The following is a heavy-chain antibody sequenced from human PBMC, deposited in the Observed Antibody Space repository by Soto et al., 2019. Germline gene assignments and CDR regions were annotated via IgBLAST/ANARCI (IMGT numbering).Heavy chain of an antibody. CDR2: IWYDGSNK. CDR1: GFTFSSYG. V-gene: IGHV3-33*01. CDR3: ARVIYCTNGVCPGDYYYYYGMDV. D-gene: IGHD2-8*01. Sequence: HPGGSLRLSCAASGFTFSSYGMHWVRQAPGKGLEWVAVIWYDGSNKYYADSVKGRFTISRDNSKNTLYLQMNSLRAEDTAVYYCARVIYCTNGVCPGDYYYYYGMDVWGQGTTVTVSS. J-gene: IGHJ6*02.